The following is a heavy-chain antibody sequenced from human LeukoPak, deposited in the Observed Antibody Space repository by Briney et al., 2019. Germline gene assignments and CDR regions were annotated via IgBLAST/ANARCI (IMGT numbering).Heavy chain of an antibody. J-gene: IGHJ4*02. CDR1: GFTVSSNY. CDR2: IYSGGST. D-gene: IGHD7-27*01. Sequence: GGSLRLSCAASGFTVSSNYMSWVRQAPGKGLEWVSVIYSGGSTYYADSVKGRFTISRDNSKNTLYLQMNSLRDEDTAVYYCAKDSAGGLGTNFDYWGQGTLVTVSS. V-gene: IGHV3-66*01. CDR3: AKDSAGGLGTNFDY.